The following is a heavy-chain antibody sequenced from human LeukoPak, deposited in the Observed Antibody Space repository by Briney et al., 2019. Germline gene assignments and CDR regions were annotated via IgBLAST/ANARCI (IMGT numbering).Heavy chain of an antibody. CDR2: IYYSGST. D-gene: IGHD5-12*01. J-gene: IGHJ4*02. V-gene: IGHV4-59*08. CDR3: ARLGSGYDGLYYFDY. CDR1: GGSISSYY. Sequence: SETLSLTCTVSGGSISSYYWSWIRQPPGKGLEWIGYIYYSGSTNYNPSLKSRVTISVDTSKNQFSLKLSSVTAADTAVHYCARLGSGYDGLYYFDYWGQGTLVTVSS.